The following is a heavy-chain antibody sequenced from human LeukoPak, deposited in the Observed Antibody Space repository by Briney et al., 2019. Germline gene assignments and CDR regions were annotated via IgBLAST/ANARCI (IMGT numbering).Heavy chain of an antibody. D-gene: IGHD3-22*01. CDR3: ARMVEYYDSSGYYQGTDY. Sequence: SVKVSCKASGGTFSSYAISWVRQAPGQGLEWMGRIIPILGIANYAQKSQGRVTITADKSTSTAYMELSSLRSEDTAVYYCARMVEYYDSSGYYQGTDYWGQGTLVTVSS. CDR2: IIPILGIA. V-gene: IGHV1-69*04. J-gene: IGHJ4*02. CDR1: GGTFSSYA.